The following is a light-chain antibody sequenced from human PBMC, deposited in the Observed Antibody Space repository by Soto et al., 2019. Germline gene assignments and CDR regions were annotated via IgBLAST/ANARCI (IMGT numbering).Light chain of an antibody. Sequence: EIVLTQSPATLSSFPGDRVTLSCRASQYINTRLAWYQHRPGQAPRLLIYQTSIRAAGIPARFSASGSGTEFTLTISSLQPDDFATYYCQQYNSYSYTFGQGTKVDIK. CDR1: QYINTR. J-gene: IGKJ2*01. CDR3: QQYNSYSYT. CDR2: QTS. V-gene: IGKV3D-15*01.